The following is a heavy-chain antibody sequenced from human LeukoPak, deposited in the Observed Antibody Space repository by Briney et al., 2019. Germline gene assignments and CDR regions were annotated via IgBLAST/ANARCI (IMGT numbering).Heavy chain of an antibody. Sequence: ASVKVSCKASGYTFSSYDVTWVRQAPGQGLERMGWISAHNGNTNYAQKFQGRVTMTTDTSTSTAYMELRSLRSDDTAVYFCARMDYGGNSEADYWGQGTLVTVSS. CDR1: GYTFSSYD. V-gene: IGHV1-18*01. CDR3: ARMDYGGNSEADY. D-gene: IGHD4-23*01. J-gene: IGHJ4*02. CDR2: ISAHNGNT.